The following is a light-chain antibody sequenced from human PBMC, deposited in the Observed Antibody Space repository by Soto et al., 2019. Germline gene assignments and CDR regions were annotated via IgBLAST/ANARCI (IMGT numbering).Light chain of an antibody. CDR1: RGISSW. CDR2: GAS. J-gene: IGKJ4*01. Sequence: DIQMTQSPSYVSASVGDRVIITCRASRGISSWLAWYQQRPGKAPNLLIYGASTLQTGVPSRLSGSGSGTDFTRTITTLQPEDFATYYCQQSNSFPLSFGGGPKVEIK. CDR3: QQSNSFPLS. V-gene: IGKV1-12*01.